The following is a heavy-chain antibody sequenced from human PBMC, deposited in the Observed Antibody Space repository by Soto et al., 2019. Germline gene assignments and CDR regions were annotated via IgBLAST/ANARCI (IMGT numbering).Heavy chain of an antibody. V-gene: IGHV3-21*01. Sequence: EVHLVESGGGLVKPGGSLRLSCAVSGFTFSSCTMNWVRQAPGKGLEWVSSISPSTSHIYYADSVKGRFTISRDNAKNSLFLQMNILRAEDTAVYYCSGCSGGACHQNYGMDVWGQGTTFTVSS. CDR2: ISPSTSHI. D-gene: IGHD2-15*01. J-gene: IGHJ6*02. CDR3: SGCSGGACHQNYGMDV. CDR1: GFTFSSCT.